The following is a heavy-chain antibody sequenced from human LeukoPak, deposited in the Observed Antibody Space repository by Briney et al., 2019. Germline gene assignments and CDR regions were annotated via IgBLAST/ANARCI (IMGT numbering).Heavy chain of an antibody. CDR2: INWNGGST. CDR1: GFTFDDYG. V-gene: IGHV3-20*04. D-gene: IGHD2-2*01. CDR3: ARDLRGYCSSTSCSDYYMDV. J-gene: IGHJ6*03. Sequence: GGSVRLSCAASGFTFDDYGMSWVRQAPGKGLEWVSGINWNGGSTGYADSVKGRFTISRDNAKNSLYLQMNSLRAEDTALYYCARDLRGYCSSTSCSDYYMDVWGKGTTVTVSS.